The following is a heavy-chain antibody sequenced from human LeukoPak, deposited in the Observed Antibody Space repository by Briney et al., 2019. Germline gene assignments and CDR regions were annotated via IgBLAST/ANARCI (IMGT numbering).Heavy chain of an antibody. Sequence: KGGESLKISCKVSGYSFTSYCIGWVRQMPGKGLEWMGIIYPGDSGPTYSPSFQGQVTISVDKSINTAYLQWSSLQASDTAMYYCGMSGDRVPLQDDVFDVWGQGTTVTVSS. CDR1: GYSFTSYC. J-gene: IGHJ3*01. CDR3: GMSGDRVPLQDDVFDV. CDR2: IYPGDSGP. V-gene: IGHV5-51*01. D-gene: IGHD1-26*01.